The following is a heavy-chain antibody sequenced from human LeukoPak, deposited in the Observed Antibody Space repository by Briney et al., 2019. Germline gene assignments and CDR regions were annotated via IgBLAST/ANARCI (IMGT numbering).Heavy chain of an antibody. D-gene: IGHD1-14*01. CDR3: ATGLGNWYFDL. CDR1: RYTFTSYY. Sequence: ASVKVSCKASRYTFTSYYMHWVRQAPGQGLEWMGIINPSGGSTSYAQKFQGRVTMTRDTSTSTAYMELSSLRSEDTAVYYCATGLGNWYFDLWGRGTLVTVSS. J-gene: IGHJ2*01. V-gene: IGHV1-46*03. CDR2: INPSGGST.